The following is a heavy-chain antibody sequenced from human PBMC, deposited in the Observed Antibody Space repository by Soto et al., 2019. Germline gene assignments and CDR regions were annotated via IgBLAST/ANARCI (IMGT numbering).Heavy chain of an antibody. D-gene: IGHD6-13*01. CDR2: INPQTGGT. CDR3: ARERYQVIADGMDV. Sequence: ASVKVSCKASGYTFTGYYIHWVREAPGQGLEWMGWINPQTGGTSYAQKFQGRVTLSRDTSISPAYLELSRLTFDDAAVYFCARERYQVIADGMDVWGQGTTVTVSS. V-gene: IGHV1-2*02. J-gene: IGHJ6*02. CDR1: GYTFTGYY.